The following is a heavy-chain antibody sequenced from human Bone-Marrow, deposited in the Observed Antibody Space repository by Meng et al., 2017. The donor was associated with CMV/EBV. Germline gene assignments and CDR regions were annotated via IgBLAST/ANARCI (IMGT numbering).Heavy chain of an antibody. J-gene: IGHJ3*02. CDR1: GGSISSYY. Sequence: SETLSLTCTVSGGSISSYYWSWIRQPPGKGLEWIGYIYYSGSTNYNPSLKSRVTIAVDTSKNQFSLKLGSVPAADPAVYYCARNGGDDAFDIWGQGTMVTVSS. D-gene: IGHD2-21*01. CDR2: IYYSGST. V-gene: IGHV4-59*01. CDR3: ARNGGDDAFDI.